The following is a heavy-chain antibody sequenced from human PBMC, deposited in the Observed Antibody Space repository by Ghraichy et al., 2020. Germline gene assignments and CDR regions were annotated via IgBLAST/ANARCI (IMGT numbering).Heavy chain of an antibody. CDR2: IYYSGST. CDR1: GGSISNYY. D-gene: IGHD4-11*01. V-gene: IGHV4-59*01. Sequence: SETLSLTCTVSGGSISNYYWSWIRQPPGKGLEWIGYIYYSGSTNYNPSLKSRVTISVDTSNNQFSLKLSSVTAADAAVYYCAGSHDYSNYFFDYWGQGILVSVSS. J-gene: IGHJ4*02. CDR3: AGSHDYSNYFFDY.